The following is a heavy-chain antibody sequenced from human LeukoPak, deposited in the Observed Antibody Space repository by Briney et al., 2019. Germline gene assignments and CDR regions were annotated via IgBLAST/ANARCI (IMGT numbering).Heavy chain of an antibody. Sequence: GGSLRLSCTASGFTFSTSSMNWVRQAPGKGLEWLSFISRSSRTIYYADSVKGRFTISRDNAKNSLYLQMSSLRVEDTAVYYCARASGGSYYIDYWGQGTLVTVSS. J-gene: IGHJ4*02. D-gene: IGHD1-26*01. CDR2: ISRSSRTI. V-gene: IGHV3-48*01. CDR3: ARASGGSYYIDY. CDR1: GFTFSTSS.